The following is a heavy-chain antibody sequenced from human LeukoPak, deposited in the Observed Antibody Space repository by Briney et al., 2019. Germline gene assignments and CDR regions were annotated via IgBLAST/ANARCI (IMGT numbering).Heavy chain of an antibody. Sequence: AGGSLRLSCAASGFTFSSYAMSWVRQAPGKGLEWVSAISGSGGSTYYADSVKGRFTISRDNSKNTLYLQMNSLRAEDTAVYYCAKDHTVSITYYFDYWGQGTLVTVSS. J-gene: IGHJ4*02. CDR2: ISGSGGST. CDR1: GFTFSSYA. D-gene: IGHD1-20*01. CDR3: AKDHTVSITYYFDY. V-gene: IGHV3-23*01.